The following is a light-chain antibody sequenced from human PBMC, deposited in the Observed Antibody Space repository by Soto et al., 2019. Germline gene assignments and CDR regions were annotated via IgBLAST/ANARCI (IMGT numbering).Light chain of an antibody. CDR1: SSDVGGYEY. CDR2: DVS. J-gene: IGLJ1*01. Sequence: QSALTQPASVSGSPGQSITISCTGTSSDVGGYEYVSWYQQHPGKAPKRIIYDVSDRPSGVSNRFSGSKSGNTASLAISGLKAEDEADYYCSSYTTSSPLGVFGTGTMLTVL. V-gene: IGLV2-14*03. CDR3: SSYTTSSPLGV.